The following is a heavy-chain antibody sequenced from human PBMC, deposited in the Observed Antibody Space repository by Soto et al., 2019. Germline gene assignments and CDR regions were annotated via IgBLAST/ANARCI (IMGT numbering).Heavy chain of an antibody. V-gene: IGHV1-3*01. Sequence: QVQLVQSGAEVKKPGASVKVSCEASGYTFTSYTIHWVRQAPGQRLEWMGWINAGNGNTKYSQKFQGRVTITRDTSAVTAYRERISLISEGTVVFYCARDKVGGARSRYCDLWGRGTLVTGSS. D-gene: IGHD3-16*01. J-gene: IGHJ2*01. CDR1: GYTFTSYT. CDR3: ARDKVGGARSRYCDL. CDR2: INAGNGNT.